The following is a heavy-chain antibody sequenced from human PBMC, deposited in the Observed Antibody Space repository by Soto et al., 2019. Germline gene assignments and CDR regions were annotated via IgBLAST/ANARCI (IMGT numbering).Heavy chain of an antibody. D-gene: IGHD3-3*01. V-gene: IGHV2-5*02. CDR2: IYLDDDK. J-gene: IGHJ4*02. Sequence: QITLNESGPTQVKPRQTLTLTCTFSGFSLTTSGVGVGWIRHSPGKAPEWLALIYLDDDKRYSPSLKSRLIITKDSSKNPVVLTMADLDPADTAIYYCAHRVLRTVFGLVTTTAIYFDFWGQGTPVAVSS. CDR1: GFSLTTSGVG. CDR3: AHRVLRTVFGLVTTTAIYFDF.